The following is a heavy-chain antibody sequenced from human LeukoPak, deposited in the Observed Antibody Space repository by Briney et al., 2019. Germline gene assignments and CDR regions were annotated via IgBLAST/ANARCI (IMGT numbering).Heavy chain of an antibody. CDR3: ASPITAMVNDAFDI. D-gene: IGHD5-18*01. Sequence: VASVKVSCHVPVGTFSSYAISWGRQATGQGLEWMGGIIPILGTANYAQKFQGRVTITADESTSTAYMELSSLRSEDTAVYYCASPITAMVNDAFDIWGQGTMVTVSS. V-gene: IGHV1-69*13. CDR2: IIPILGTA. J-gene: IGHJ3*02. CDR1: VGTFSSYA.